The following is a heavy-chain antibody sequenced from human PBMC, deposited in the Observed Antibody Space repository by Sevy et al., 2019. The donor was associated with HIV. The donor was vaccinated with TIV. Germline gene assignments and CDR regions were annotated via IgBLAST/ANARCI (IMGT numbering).Heavy chain of an antibody. V-gene: IGHV6-1*01. Sequence: SQTVSLTCAISGDSISSNSVAWNWIRQSPSRGLEWLGRTYYRSKWFNDYAVSVKSRITINPDTSKNQFSLQLNSMSPEDTAVYYCERFAGGWAFDIWGQGTMVTVSS. J-gene: IGHJ3*02. CDR1: GDSISSNSVA. CDR3: ERFAGGWAFDI. CDR2: TYYRSKWFN. D-gene: IGHD2-15*01.